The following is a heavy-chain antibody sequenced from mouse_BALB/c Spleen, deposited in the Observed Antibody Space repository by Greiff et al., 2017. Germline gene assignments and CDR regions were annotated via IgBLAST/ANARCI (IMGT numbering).Heavy chain of an antibody. CDR2: IDPANGNT. D-gene: IGHD2-3*01. Sequence: EVKLMESGAELVKPGASVKLSCTASGFNIKDTYMHWVKQRPEQGLEWIGRIDPANGNTKYDPKFQGKATITADTSSNTAYLQLSSLTSEDTAVYYCARSTDGYYVRAMDYWGQGTSVTVSS. V-gene: IGHV14-3*02. J-gene: IGHJ4*01. CDR3: ARSTDGYYVRAMDY. CDR1: GFNIKDTY.